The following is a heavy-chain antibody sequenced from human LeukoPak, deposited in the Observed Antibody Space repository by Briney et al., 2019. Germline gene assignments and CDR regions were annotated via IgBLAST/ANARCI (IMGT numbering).Heavy chain of an antibody. Sequence: GGSLTLSCAASGFTFSSYAMSWVRQAPGKGLEWVSAISGSGGSTYYADSVKGRFTISRDNSKNTLYLQMNSLRAEDTAVYYCASPLLGGPTTKYYYMDVWGKGTTVTVSS. J-gene: IGHJ6*03. CDR3: ASPLLGGPTTKYYYMDV. CDR1: GFTFSSYA. D-gene: IGHD1-26*01. V-gene: IGHV3-23*01. CDR2: ISGSGGST.